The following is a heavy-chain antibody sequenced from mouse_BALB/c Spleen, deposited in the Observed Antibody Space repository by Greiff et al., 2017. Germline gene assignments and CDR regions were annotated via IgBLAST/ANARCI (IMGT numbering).Heavy chain of an antibody. V-gene: IGHV2-6-2*01. CDR3: ARHDYYGSSPFDY. J-gene: IGHJ2*01. Sequence: VKLQESGPDLVAPSQSLSITCTVSGFSLTSYGVHWVRQPPGKGLEWLVVIWSDGSTTYNSALKSRLSISKDNSKSQVFLKMNSLQTDDTAMYYCARHDYYGSSPFDYWGQGTTLTVSS. CDR1: GFSLTSYG. CDR2: IWSDGST. D-gene: IGHD1-1*01.